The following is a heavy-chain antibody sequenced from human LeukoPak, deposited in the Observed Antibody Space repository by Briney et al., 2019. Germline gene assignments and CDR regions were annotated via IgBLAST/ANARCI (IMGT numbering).Heavy chain of an antibody. J-gene: IGHJ4*02. CDR1: GGSISSYY. D-gene: IGHD6-13*01. CDR2: IYTSGSA. Sequence: TSETLSLTCSVSGGSISSYYWSWIRQPAGKGLEWIGRIYTSGSANYDPSLKSRVTISVDKSKNQFSLELSSVTAADTAVYYCARDRVAAAGTDYWGQGTLVTVSS. V-gene: IGHV4-4*07. CDR3: ARDRVAAAGTDY.